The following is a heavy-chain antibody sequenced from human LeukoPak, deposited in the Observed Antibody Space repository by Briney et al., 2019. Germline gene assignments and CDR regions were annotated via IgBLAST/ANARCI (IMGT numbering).Heavy chain of an antibody. D-gene: IGHD3-22*01. V-gene: IGHV3-11*01. Sequence: PGGSLTLSCAASGFTFSDYYMSWIRQAPGKGLEWVSYISSSGSTIYYADSVKGRFTISRDNAKNSLYLQMNSLRAEDTAVYYCARAADDSSGYYGLNDAFDIWGQGTMVTVSS. CDR1: GFTFSDYY. CDR3: ARAADDSSGYYGLNDAFDI. J-gene: IGHJ3*02. CDR2: ISSSGSTI.